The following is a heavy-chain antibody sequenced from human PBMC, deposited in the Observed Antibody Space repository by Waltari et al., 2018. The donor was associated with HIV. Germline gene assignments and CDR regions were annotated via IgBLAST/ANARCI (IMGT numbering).Heavy chain of an antibody. Sequence: EVQLLESGGGLVQPGGSLTLSCEASGFSFSGYAMTWVRQAPGGGLQWVSTISGGGATTCYAESVQGRFTISRDNSKNTLYLHMNTLRVDDTAVFYCAKDRGTVYPEPAYDMDVRGQGTTVTVSS. CDR2: ISGGGATT. CDR3: AKDRGTVYPEPAYDMDV. V-gene: IGHV3-23*01. D-gene: IGHD2-8*02. CDR1: GFSFSGYA. J-gene: IGHJ6*02.